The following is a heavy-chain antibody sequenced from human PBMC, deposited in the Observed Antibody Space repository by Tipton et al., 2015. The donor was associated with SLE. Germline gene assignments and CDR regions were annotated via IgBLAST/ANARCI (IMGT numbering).Heavy chain of an antibody. D-gene: IGHD2-8*01. CDR2: IYYSGST. V-gene: IGHV4-39*07. J-gene: IGHJ4*02. CDR3: ARTSGYCTNGVCYGPPHFFDC. Sequence: TLSLTCTVSGGSISSSSYYWGWIRQPPGKGLEWIGSIYYSGSTYYNPSLKSRVTISVDTSKNQFSLKLSSVTAADTAVYYCARTSGYCTNGVCYGPPHFFDCWGQGTLVTVSS. CDR1: GGSISSSSYY.